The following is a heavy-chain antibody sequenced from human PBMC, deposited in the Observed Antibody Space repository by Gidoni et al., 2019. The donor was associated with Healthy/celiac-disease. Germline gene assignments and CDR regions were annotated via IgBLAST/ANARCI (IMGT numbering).Heavy chain of an antibody. CDR2: ISSSGSTI. CDR3: ARDYYDSSGYGPYFDY. J-gene: IGHJ4*02. D-gene: IGHD3-22*01. CDR1: GFTFSSYE. V-gene: IGHV3-48*03. Sequence: VQLVESGGGLVQPGGSLRLSCAASGFTFSSYEMNWVRQAPGKGLAWVSYISSSGSTIYYADSVKGRFTISRDNAKNSLYLQMNSLRAEDTAVYYCARDYYDSSGYGPYFDYWGQGTLVTVSS.